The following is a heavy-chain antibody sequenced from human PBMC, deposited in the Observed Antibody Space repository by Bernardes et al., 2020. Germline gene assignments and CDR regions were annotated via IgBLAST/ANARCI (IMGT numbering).Heavy chain of an antibody. D-gene: IGHD3-3*01. CDR2: IYYSGST. CDR1: GGSISSSSYY. Sequence: SETLSLTCTVSGGSISSSSYYWGWIRQPPGKGLEWIVSIYYSGSTYYNPSLKSRVTISVDTSKNQFSLKLSSVTAADTAVYYCARHRITIFGVVTPWFDPWGQGTLVTVSS. V-gene: IGHV4-39*01. J-gene: IGHJ5*02. CDR3: ARHRITIFGVVTPWFDP.